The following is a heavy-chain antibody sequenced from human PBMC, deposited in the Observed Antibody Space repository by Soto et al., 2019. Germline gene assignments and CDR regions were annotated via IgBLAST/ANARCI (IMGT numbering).Heavy chain of an antibody. Sequence: SETLSLTCTVSGGSISSYYWSWIRQPPGKGLEWIGYIYYSGSTNYNPSLKSRVTISVDTSKNQFSLKLSSVTAADTAVYYCARGATEYYDSSGYYSIDYWGQGTLVTVS. CDR2: IYYSGST. CDR1: GGSISSYY. V-gene: IGHV4-59*01. CDR3: ARGATEYYDSSGYYSIDY. D-gene: IGHD3-22*01. J-gene: IGHJ4*02.